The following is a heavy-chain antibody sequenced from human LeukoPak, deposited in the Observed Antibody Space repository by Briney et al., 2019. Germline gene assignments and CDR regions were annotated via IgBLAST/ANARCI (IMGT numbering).Heavy chain of an antibody. Sequence: SETLSVTCTVSGYSINNGYFWGWIRQPPGKGLEYIGTVFHSGDTYYNPSLKSRVTISLDTSTNEISLKLRSATAADTAVYYCLRGLKSGSNYFFYGMDVWGKGTTVTVSS. CDR3: LRGLKSGSNYFFYGMDV. V-gene: IGHV4-38-2*02. CDR2: VFHSGDT. D-gene: IGHD3-10*01. J-gene: IGHJ6*04. CDR1: GYSINNGYF.